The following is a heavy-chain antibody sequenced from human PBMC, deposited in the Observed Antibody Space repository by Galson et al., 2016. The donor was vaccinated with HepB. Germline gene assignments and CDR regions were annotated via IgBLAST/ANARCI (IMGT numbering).Heavy chain of an antibody. J-gene: IGHJ5*02. Sequence: SVTVSCKASGYTFTGYYIHWVRQAPGQGLEWMGRINPTSGGSHYARRFQGRVAMTRDTSISTAYMELRRLRSDDTAVYYCARTQNWTYDPWGQGTLVTVSS. D-gene: IGHD1-7*01. CDR3: ARTQNWTYDP. CDR1: GYTFTGYY. V-gene: IGHV1-2*06. CDR2: INPTSGGS.